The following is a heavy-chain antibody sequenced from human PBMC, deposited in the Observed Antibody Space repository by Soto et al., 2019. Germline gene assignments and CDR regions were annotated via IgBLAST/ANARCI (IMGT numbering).Heavy chain of an antibody. J-gene: IGHJ6*02. Sequence: DSVKVSCKAYGYTFTSYYMPWVRQAPGQGLEWMGIINPSGGSTSYAQKFQGRVTMTRDTSTSTVYMELSSLRSEDTAVYYCAGESYYYDSSGYYRYYGMDVWGQGTTVTVSS. CDR2: INPSGGST. V-gene: IGHV1-46*01. CDR3: AGESYYYDSSGYYRYYGMDV. CDR1: GYTFTSYY. D-gene: IGHD3-22*01.